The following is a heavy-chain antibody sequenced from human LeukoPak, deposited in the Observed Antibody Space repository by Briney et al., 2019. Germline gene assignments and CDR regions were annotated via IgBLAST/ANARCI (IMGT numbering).Heavy chain of an antibody. V-gene: IGHV3-30*04. D-gene: IGHD3-10*01. CDR1: GFTFSSYA. J-gene: IGHJ5*02. Sequence: PGGSPRLSCAASGFTFSSYAMHWVRQAPDKGLEFVAVISNDGTYKYYGASVKGRFTISRDNSKNTLYLQMDSLRSEDTAVYSCTRKSGGSQRKMDDWFDPWGQGTLVIVSS. CDR3: TRKSGGSQRKMDDWFDP. CDR2: ISNDGTYK.